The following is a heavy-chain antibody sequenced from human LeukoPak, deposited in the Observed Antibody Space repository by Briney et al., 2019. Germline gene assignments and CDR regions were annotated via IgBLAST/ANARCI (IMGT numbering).Heavy chain of an antibody. CDR3: ARYSHDSSGYHFDY. D-gene: IGHD3-22*01. Sequence: GGSLRLSCATSGFPFNDYYMSWIRQAPGKGLEWLSYISSSGSTIYYADSVTGRFTISRDNAKNSLYLQMSSLRAEDTAVYYCARYSHDSSGYHFDYWGQGTLVTVSS. CDR2: ISSSGSTI. J-gene: IGHJ4*02. CDR1: GFPFNDYY. V-gene: IGHV3-11*01.